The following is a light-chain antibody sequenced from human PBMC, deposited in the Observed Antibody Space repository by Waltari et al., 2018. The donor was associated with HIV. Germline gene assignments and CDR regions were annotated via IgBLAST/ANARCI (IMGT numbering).Light chain of an antibody. CDR3: SAYARSAAHVI. CDR2: DVS. J-gene: IGLJ2*01. Sequence: QSALTQPPSVSGSPGQSITIPCSGTSRDVGGYPSVPWYQQHPGKAPKLVIFDVSNRPSGVSNRFSASRSGNTASLTISGLQTEDEGDYFCSAYARSAAHVIFGGGTKLTVL. V-gene: IGLV2-14*03. CDR1: SRDVGGYPS.